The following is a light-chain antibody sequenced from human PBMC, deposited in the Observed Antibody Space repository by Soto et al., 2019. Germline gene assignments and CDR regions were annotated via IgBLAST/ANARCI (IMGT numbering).Light chain of an antibody. V-gene: IGKV1-5*01. CDR3: QQYNSYPFT. Sequence: DIQMTQSPSTLSASVGDRVNITCRASQSISSWLAWYQQKPGKAPKLLIYDASSLESGVPSRFSGSGSGTEFTLTISSLQPDDFATYYCQQYNSYPFTFGGGTKVDIK. CDR1: QSISSW. CDR2: DAS. J-gene: IGKJ4*01.